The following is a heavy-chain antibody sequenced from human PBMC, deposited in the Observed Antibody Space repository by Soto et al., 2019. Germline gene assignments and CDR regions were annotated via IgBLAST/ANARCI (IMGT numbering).Heavy chain of an antibody. Sequence: QVQLQASGPGLVKTSQTLSLTCTVSGGSMSRGDYLWSWIRQHPGKGLEWIGYIYYSGSTYYNPSLKSRITISVDTAKNQLSLKLSSGTAADTLMYYCARTPDHWGQGTLVTVSS. CDR3: ARTPDH. J-gene: IGHJ4*02. D-gene: IGHD2-15*01. V-gene: IGHV4-31*03. CDR2: IYYSGST. CDR1: GGSMSRGDYL.